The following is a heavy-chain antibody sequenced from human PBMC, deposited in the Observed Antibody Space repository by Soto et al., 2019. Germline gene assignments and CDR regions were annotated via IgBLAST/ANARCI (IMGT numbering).Heavy chain of an antibody. J-gene: IGHJ5*02. CDR1: GFTFSDYY. V-gene: IGHV3-11*06. CDR2: ISSSSSYT. D-gene: IGHD2-21*02. CDR3: ARWGVCGGDCYSWFDP. Sequence: QVQLVESGGGLVKPGGSLRLSCAASGFTFSDYYMSWIRQAPGKGLEWVSYISSSSSYTNYADSVKGRFTISRDNAKNSLYLQMNSLRAEDTAVYYCARWGVCGGDCYSWFDPWGQGTLVTVSS.